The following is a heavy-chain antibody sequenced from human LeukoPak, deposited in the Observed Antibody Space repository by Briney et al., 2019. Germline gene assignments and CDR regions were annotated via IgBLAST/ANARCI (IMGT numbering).Heavy chain of an antibody. CDR1: GGSISSSSYY. Sequence: SETPSLTCTVSGGSISSSSYYWGWIRQPPGKGLEWIGSIYYSGSTYYNPSLKSRVTISVDTSKNQFSLKLSSVTAADTAVYYCARSRGDSYYYEGRFDYWGQGTLVTVSS. D-gene: IGHD3-22*01. CDR3: ARSRGDSYYYEGRFDY. CDR2: IYYSGST. V-gene: IGHV4-39*01. J-gene: IGHJ4*02.